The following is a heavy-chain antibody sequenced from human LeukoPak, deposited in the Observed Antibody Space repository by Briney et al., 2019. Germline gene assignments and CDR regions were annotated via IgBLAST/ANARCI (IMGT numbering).Heavy chain of an antibody. CDR2: INYSGNT. CDR3: ARGCSSTSCWLRMDV. V-gene: IGHV4-39*07. Sequence: PSETLSLTCTVSGGSLNSNSYYWGWIRQPPGKGLEWIGSINYSGNTYYNPSLKSRVTISVDTSKNQFSLKLSSLTAADTAVYYCARGCSSTSCWLRMDVWGQGTTVTVPS. D-gene: IGHD2-2*01. CDR1: GGSLNSNSYY. J-gene: IGHJ6*02.